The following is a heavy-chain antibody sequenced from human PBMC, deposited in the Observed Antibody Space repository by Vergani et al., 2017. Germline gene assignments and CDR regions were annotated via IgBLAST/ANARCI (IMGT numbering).Heavy chain of an antibody. CDR1: GGSISSGGYY. CDR2: IYYSGST. J-gene: IGHJ4*02. Sequence: QVQLQESGPGLVKPSQTLSLTCTVSGGSISSGGYYWSWIRQHPGKGLEWIGYIYYSGSTYYNPSLESRVTISVDTSKNQFSLKLSSVTAADTAVYYCARGAEYYDYIWGSYRVGYFDYWGQGTLVTVSS. CDR3: ARGAEYYDYIWGSYRVGYFDY. D-gene: IGHD3-16*01. V-gene: IGHV4-31*03.